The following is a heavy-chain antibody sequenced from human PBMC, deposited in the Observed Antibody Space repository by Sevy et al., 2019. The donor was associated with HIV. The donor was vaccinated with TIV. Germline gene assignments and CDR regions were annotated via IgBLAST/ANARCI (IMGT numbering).Heavy chain of an antibody. CDR1: GFTFEDYG. V-gene: IGHV3-20*04. Sequence: GGSLRLSCAASGFTFEDYGMSWVRQVPGRGLEWVSNINWNGGSRSYADSVKGRFTISRDNAKDSLYLQMNSLRAEDTALYFCARRRKVGATGGFDYWGQGTLVTVSS. D-gene: IGHD1-26*01. J-gene: IGHJ4*02. CDR3: ARRRKVGATGGFDY. CDR2: INWNGGSR.